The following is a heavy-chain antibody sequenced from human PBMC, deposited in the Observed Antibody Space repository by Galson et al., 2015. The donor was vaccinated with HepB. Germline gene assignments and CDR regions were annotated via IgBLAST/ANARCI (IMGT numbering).Heavy chain of an antibody. CDR2: INGDGSTT. D-gene: IGHD1-1*01. CDR1: GVTFSGYL. CDR3: ARQDGYDWRHFDN. J-gene: IGHJ4*02. Sequence: SLRLSCAASGVTFSGYLIHWVRQAPGKGLVWVSRINGDGSTTIYADSVKGRFTISRDNAKDTVYLQMNSLRAEDTAIYYCARQDGYDWRHFDNWGQGTLVTVSS. V-gene: IGHV3-74*01.